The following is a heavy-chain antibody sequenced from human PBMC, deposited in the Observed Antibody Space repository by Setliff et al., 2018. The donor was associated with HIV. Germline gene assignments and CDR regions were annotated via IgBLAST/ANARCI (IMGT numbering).Heavy chain of an antibody. CDR2: VSSRGDT. CDR1: AGSISSYY. J-gene: IGHJ3*01. D-gene: IGHD7-27*01. V-gene: IGHV4-59*01. CDR3: ARDGGSSTWGSGAFDV. Sequence: SETLSLTCAVSAGSISSYYWSWIRQPPGKGLEWIGYVSSRGDTNYNPSLKSRVTMSVDTSKNQFSLKLNSVTAADTAVYYCARDGGSSTWGSGAFDVWGQGTVVTVSS.